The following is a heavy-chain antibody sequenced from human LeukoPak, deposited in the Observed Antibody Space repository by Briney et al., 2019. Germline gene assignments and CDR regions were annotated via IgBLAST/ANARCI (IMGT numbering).Heavy chain of an antibody. CDR1: GGGISCGGFY. CDR2: IYYSGST. Sequence: PSNTLYVSCTVAGGGISCGGFYWSWIRQHPGSLLECIGYIYYSGSTYYNPSLKSRVTISVDTSKNQFSLKLSSVTAADTAVYYCARLLTPNGYYFDYWGQGTLVTVSS. D-gene: IGHD1-26*01. V-gene: IGHV4-31*03. J-gene: IGHJ4*02. CDR3: ARLLTPNGYYFDY.